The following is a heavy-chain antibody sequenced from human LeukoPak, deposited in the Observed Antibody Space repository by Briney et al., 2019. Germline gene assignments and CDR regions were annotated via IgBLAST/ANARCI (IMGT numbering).Heavy chain of an antibody. Sequence: GRSLRLSCAASGFTFSSYAMHWVRQAPGKGLEWVAVISYDGSNKYYADSVKGRFTISRDNSKNTLYLQMNSLRAEDTAVYYCARGRWGYCSGGSCLKFDYWGQGTLVTVSS. D-gene: IGHD2-15*01. V-gene: IGHV3-30*04. CDR3: ARGRWGYCSGGSCLKFDY. CDR1: GFTFSSYA. J-gene: IGHJ4*02. CDR2: ISYDGSNK.